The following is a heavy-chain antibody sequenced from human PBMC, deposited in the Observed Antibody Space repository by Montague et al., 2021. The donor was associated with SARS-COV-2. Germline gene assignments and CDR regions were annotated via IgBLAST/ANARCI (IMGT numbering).Heavy chain of an antibody. CDR3: ARLLAATGHFDF. Sequence: ETLSLTCTVSGGSINTPNHYWGWIRQPPGKGLEWVGSMSYSGSSYYNPSLRRRLTISVDTSKNQFSLRLSSVTAADTAVYCCARLLAATGHFDFWGQGTLVTVSS. CDR1: GGSINTPNHY. CDR2: MSYSGSS. V-gene: IGHV4-39*01. D-gene: IGHD6-13*01. J-gene: IGHJ4*02.